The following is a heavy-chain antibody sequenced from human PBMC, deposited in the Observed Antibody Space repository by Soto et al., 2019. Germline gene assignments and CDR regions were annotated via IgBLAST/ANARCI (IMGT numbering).Heavy chain of an antibody. J-gene: IGHJ4*02. CDR2: INSGGTYR. CDR1: GFMFSSYR. CDR3: ARDLTTYGSPHFDY. D-gene: IGHD3-10*01. V-gene: IGHV3-21*06. Sequence: EVQLVESGGGLVKRGGSLTISCAASGFMFSSYRMNWVRQAPGKGLEWVSSINSGGTYRYYADSVQGRFTISRNNARNSFYLQMDSLGVEDTAVYYCARDLTTYGSPHFDYWGQGTLVTVFS.